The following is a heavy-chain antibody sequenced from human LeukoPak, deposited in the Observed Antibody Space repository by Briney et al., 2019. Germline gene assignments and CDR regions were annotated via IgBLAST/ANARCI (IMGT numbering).Heavy chain of an antibody. CDR2: ISSSSSTI. V-gene: IGHV3-48*01. J-gene: IGHJ4*02. CDR1: GFTFSSYS. CDR3: ARVKSHGLTTVSALDY. D-gene: IGHD4-17*01. Sequence: GGSLRLSCAASGFTFSSYSMNWVRQAPGKGLEWVSYISSSSSTIYYADSVKGRFTISRDNAKNSLYLQMNSLRAEDTAVYYCARVKSHGLTTVSALDYWGQGTLVTVSS.